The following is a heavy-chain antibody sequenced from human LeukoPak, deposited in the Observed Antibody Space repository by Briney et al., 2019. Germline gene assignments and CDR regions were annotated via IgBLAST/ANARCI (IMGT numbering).Heavy chain of an antibody. CDR1: GFTFSTYW. J-gene: IGHJ4*02. CDR3: ARDRWELLEFDY. CDR2: INGDTSGT. Sequence: GGSLRLSCAASGFTFSTYWMHWVRQVPGKGLVWIPRINGDTSGTSYAESVKGRFTISRDNAKNTVYLQMNSLRVDDTAVYYCARDRWELLEFDYWGQGVLVTASS. V-gene: IGHV3-74*01. D-gene: IGHD1-26*01.